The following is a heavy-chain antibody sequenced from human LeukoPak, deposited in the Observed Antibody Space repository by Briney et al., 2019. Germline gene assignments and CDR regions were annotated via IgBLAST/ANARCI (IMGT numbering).Heavy chain of an antibody. V-gene: IGHV4-59*01. CDR2: IYYSGST. CDR3: ARDRGYSDY. Sequence: SETLSLTSTVSGGSISSYYWSRIRQPPGKGLEWIGYIYYSGSTNYNPSLKSRVTISVDTSKSQFSLKLSSVTAADTAVYYCARDRGYSDYWGQGTLVTVSS. J-gene: IGHJ4*02. CDR1: GGSISSYY.